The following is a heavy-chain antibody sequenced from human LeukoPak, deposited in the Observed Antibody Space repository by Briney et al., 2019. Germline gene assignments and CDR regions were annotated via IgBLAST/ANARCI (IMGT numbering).Heavy chain of an antibody. CDR3: ASVDYYDSSGYYPAGAFDI. J-gene: IGHJ3*02. V-gene: IGHV4-39*01. Sequence: SETLSLTCTVSGGSISSSSYYWGWIRQPPGKGLEWIGSIYYSGSTYYNPSLKSLVTISVDTSKNQFSLKLSSVTAADTAVYYCASVDYYDSSGYYPAGAFDIWGQGTMVTVSS. CDR2: IYYSGST. D-gene: IGHD3-22*01. CDR1: GGSISSSSYY.